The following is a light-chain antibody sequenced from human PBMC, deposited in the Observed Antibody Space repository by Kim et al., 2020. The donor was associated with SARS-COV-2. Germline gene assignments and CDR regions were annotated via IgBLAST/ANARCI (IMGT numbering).Light chain of an antibody. V-gene: IGKV1-5*03. Sequence: SVGDRGTITCRASQSISSWLAWYQQKPGKAPKLLIYKASSLESGVPSRFSGSGSGTEFTLTISSLQPDDFATYYCQQYNSYSPITFGQGTRLEIK. CDR1: QSISSW. J-gene: IGKJ5*01. CDR2: KAS. CDR3: QQYNSYSPIT.